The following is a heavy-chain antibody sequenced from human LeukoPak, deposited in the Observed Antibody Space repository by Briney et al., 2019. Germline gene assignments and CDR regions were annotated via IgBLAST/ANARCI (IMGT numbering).Heavy chain of an antibody. CDR3: AFTLGGGYYFDY. CDR1: GFTFSSYS. CDR2: ISSSSSYI. Sequence: GGSLRLSCSASGFTFSSYSMNWVRQAPEKGLEWVSSISSSSSYIYYADSVKGRFTISRDNAKNSLYLQMNSLRAEDTAVYYCAFTLGGGYYFDYWGQGTLVTVSS. V-gene: IGHV3-21*01. D-gene: IGHD5-12*01. J-gene: IGHJ4*02.